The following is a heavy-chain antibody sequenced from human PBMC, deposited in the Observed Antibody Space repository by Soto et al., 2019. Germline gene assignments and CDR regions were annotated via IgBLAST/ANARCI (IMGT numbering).Heavy chain of an antibody. V-gene: IGHV3-9*01. CDR2: ISWNSGSI. Sequence: SLRLSCAASGFTFDDYAMHWVRQSPGKGLEWVSGISWNSGSIGYADSVKGRFTISRDNAKNSLYLQMNSLRAEDTALYYCAKDPRVQMGSYYGMDVWGQGTTVTVSS. CDR3: AKDPRVQMGSYYGMDV. CDR1: GFTFDDYA. D-gene: IGHD1-1*01. J-gene: IGHJ6*02.